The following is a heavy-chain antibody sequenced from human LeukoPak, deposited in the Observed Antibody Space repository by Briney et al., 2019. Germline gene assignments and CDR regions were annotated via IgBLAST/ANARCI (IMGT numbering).Heavy chain of an antibody. J-gene: IGHJ3*02. V-gene: IGHV3-30*02. CDR1: GFTFSSYG. CDR2: IWYDGSNK. D-gene: IGHD3-3*01. Sequence: GGSLRLSCAASGFTFSSYGMHWVRQAPGKGLEWVALIWYDGSNKYYADSVKGRFTISRDNSKNTLYLQMNSLRAEDTAVYYCAKEYYDFWSGYPNDAFDIWGQGTMVTVSS. CDR3: AKEYYDFWSGYPNDAFDI.